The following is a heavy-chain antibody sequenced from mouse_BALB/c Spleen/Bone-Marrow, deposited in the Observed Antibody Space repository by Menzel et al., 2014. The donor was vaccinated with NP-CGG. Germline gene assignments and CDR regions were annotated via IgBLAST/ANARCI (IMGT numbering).Heavy chain of an antibody. Sequence: VQLKHSGPDLVKPSQSVSLTCTVTAYSITSDYGWHWIRQFPGNRLEWMAYIHYSGNTDYNPSLKSRISITRDTSKNQFFLQLNSVTTEDTATYYCARETAIVADFDYWGQGTTLTVSS. D-gene: IGHD1-1*01. CDR3: ARETAIVADFDY. CDR1: AYSITSDYG. J-gene: IGHJ2*01. CDR2: IHYSGNT. V-gene: IGHV3-1*02.